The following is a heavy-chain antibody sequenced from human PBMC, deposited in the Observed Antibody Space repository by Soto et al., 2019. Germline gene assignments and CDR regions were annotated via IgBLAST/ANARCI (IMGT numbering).Heavy chain of an antibody. CDR1: GFTFSIYA. Sequence: PGGSLRLSCAASGFTFSIYAMSWVRQAPGKGLEWVSSISGSGSSTYNADYAAPVKGRFTISRDDSKNMLYLQMNSLKTEDTAVYYCTTAMYYYGSGSSTHDYWGQGTLVTVSS. CDR3: TTAMYYYGSGSSTHDY. V-gene: IGHV3-23*01. D-gene: IGHD3-10*01. CDR2: ISGSGSST. J-gene: IGHJ4*02.